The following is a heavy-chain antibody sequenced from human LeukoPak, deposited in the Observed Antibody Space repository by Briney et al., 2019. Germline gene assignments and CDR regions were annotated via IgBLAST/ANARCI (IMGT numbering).Heavy chain of an antibody. CDR3: ARGGPSTYYFDSSGSPFDY. CDR2: IYSGGTT. Sequence: QSGGSLRLSCAASGFTVSTTYMSWVRQAPRKGLEWVSIIYSGGTTYYADSVKGRFTISRDNSKNTLYLQMNSLRAEDTAVYYCARGGPSTYYFDSSGSPFDYWGQGTLVTVSS. D-gene: IGHD3-22*01. CDR1: GFTVSTTY. J-gene: IGHJ4*02. V-gene: IGHV3-53*01.